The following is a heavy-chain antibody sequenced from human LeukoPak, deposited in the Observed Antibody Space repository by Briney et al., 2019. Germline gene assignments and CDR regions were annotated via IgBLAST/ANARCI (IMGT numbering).Heavy chain of an antibody. CDR3: AAESSTGKDDYFDY. V-gene: IGHV1-58*02. J-gene: IGHJ4*02. CDR2: IVVGSGNT. Sequence: SVKVSCKASGFTFTSSAMQWVRQARGQRLEWIGWIVVGSGNTNYAQKFQERVTITRDMSTSTAYMELSSLRSEDTAVYYCAAESSTGKDDYFDYWGQGTLVTVSS. D-gene: IGHD4-11*01. CDR1: GFTFTSSA.